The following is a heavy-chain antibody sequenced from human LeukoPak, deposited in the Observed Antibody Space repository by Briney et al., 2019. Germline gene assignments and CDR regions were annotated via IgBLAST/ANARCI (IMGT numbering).Heavy chain of an antibody. D-gene: IGHD1-7*01. CDR1: GGSISSGGYY. V-gene: IGHV4-31*03. J-gene: IGHJ5*02. Sequence: TSETLSLTCTVSGGSISSGGYYWSWIRQHPGTGLEWIGYNYYSGSTYYNPSLKSRVTISVDTSKNQFSLKLSSVTAADTAVYYCARVRQKYNWNYWFDPWGQGTLVTVSS. CDR2: NYYSGST. CDR3: ARVRQKYNWNYWFDP.